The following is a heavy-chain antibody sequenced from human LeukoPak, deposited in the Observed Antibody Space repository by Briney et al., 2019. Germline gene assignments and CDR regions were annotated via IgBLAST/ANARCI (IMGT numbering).Heavy chain of an antibody. CDR3: ARANFLYCSSTTCLFDY. V-gene: IGHV1-2*02. D-gene: IGHD2-2*01. CDR1: GYTFTDYY. CDR2: INPNDGDT. J-gene: IGHJ4*02. Sequence: ASVKVSCKAAGYTFTDYYMHWVRQAPGQGFEWMGWINPNDGDTNYAQKFQGRVTMTRDTSISTAHMEVSRLRSDDTAVYYCARANFLYCSSTTCLFDYWGQGTLVTVSS.